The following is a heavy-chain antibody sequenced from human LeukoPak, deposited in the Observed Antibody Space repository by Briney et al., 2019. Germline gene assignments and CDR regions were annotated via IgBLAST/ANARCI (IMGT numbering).Heavy chain of an antibody. Sequence: GGSLRLSCAASGFTVSGNYMSWVRQAPGKGLEWVSAINSGDRTHYAASVKGRFTISRDNSKNTLYLQMSSLRADDTAVYYCATRGSGSPFDPWGQGTLVTVSS. V-gene: IGHV3-53*01. J-gene: IGHJ5*02. CDR1: GFTVSGNY. D-gene: IGHD3-10*01. CDR3: ATRGSGSPFDP. CDR2: INSGDRT.